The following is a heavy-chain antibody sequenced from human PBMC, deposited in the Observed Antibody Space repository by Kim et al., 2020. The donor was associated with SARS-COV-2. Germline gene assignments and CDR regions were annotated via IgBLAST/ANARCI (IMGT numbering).Heavy chain of an antibody. J-gene: IGHJ6*02. D-gene: IGHD3-9*01. CDR3: ARPRDYDILTGPDAMDV. V-gene: IGHV5-51*01. CDR1: GYSFTSYW. Sequence: GESLKISCKGSGYSFTSYWIGWVRQMPGKGLEWMGIIYPGDSDTRYSPSFQGQVTISADKSISTAYLQWSSLKASDTAMYYCARPRDYDILTGPDAMDVWGQGTTVTVSS. CDR2: IYPGDSDT.